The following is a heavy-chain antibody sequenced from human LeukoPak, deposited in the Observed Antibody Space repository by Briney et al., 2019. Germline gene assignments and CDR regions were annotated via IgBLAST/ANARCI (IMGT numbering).Heavy chain of an antibody. V-gene: IGHV3-11*01. J-gene: IGHJ4*02. Sequence: GGSLRLSCAASGFTFSDSHMSWIRQAPGKGLKWVSYISSSGSTIYYADSVKGRFTISRDNAKNSLYLQMNSLRAEATAVYYCARDRPHYDSSGYSPDHWDQGTLVTVSS. CDR1: GFTFSDSH. CDR2: ISSSGSTI. CDR3: ARDRPHYDSSGYSPDH. D-gene: IGHD3-22*01.